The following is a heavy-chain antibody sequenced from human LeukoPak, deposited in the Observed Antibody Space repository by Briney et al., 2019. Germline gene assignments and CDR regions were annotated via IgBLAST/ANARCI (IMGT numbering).Heavy chain of an antibody. CDR1: GFTCSSYA. CDR3: AKARDTCGWLKSFQH. J-gene: IGHJ1*01. Sequence: PGGSLRLSCAASGFTCSSYAMSWVRQAPGKGLEWVSAISDSGGNTYYADSVKGRFTISRDNSKNTLYLQMNSLRAEDTAVYYCAKARDTCGWLKSFQHWGQGTLVTVSS. D-gene: IGHD6-19*01. V-gene: IGHV3-23*01. CDR2: ISDSGGNT.